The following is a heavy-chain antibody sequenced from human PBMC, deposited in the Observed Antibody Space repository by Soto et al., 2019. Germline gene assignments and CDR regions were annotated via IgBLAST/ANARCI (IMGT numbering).Heavy chain of an antibody. D-gene: IGHD4-17*01. CDR3: AKDSPYGSPTFATV. Sequence: PGGSLRLSCAASGFTFNNYAMTWVRQAPGKGLEWVSGISGSTDSTYYAASVKGRFTISRDESSNTLYLQMNSLRGEDTAVYYCAKDSPYGSPTFATVWGQGTLVTVSS. CDR2: ISGSTDST. V-gene: IGHV3-23*01. J-gene: IGHJ4*02. CDR1: GFTFNNYA.